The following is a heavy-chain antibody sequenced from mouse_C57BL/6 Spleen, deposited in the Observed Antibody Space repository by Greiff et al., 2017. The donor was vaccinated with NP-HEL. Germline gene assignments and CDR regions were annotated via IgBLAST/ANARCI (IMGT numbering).Heavy chain of an antibody. J-gene: IGHJ1*03. V-gene: IGHV2-2*01. CDR1: GFSLTSYG. D-gene: IGHD2-4*01. Sequence: VQLQQSGPGLVQPSQSLSITCTVSGFSLTSYGVHWVRQSPGKGLEWLGVIWSGGSTDYNAAFISRLSISKDNSKSQVFFKMNSLQAEDTAIYYCARGGATMITTGYWYFDVWGTGTTVTVSS. CDR2: IWSGGST. CDR3: ARGGATMITTGYWYFDV.